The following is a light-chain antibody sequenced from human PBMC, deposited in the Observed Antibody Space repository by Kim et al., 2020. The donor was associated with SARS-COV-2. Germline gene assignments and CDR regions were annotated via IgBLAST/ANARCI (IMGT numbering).Light chain of an antibody. CDR3: QVWDSSSDLNWV. V-gene: IGLV3-21*04. J-gene: IGLJ3*02. Sequence: PGKPARIAGGETNIGSKGVHWYQQEPGQAPVLVIYYDSDRPSGIPERFSGSNSGNTATLTISRVEAGDEADYYCQVWDSSSDLNWVFGGGTQLTVL. CDR2: YDS. CDR1: NIGSKG.